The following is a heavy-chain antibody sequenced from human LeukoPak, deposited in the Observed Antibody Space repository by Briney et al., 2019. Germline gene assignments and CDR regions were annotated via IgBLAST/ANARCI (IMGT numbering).Heavy chain of an antibody. Sequence: ASVKVSCKASGYTFTSYDINWVRQATGQGLEWMGWVNPNSGNTGYAQKFQGRVTMTRNTSISTAYMELSSLRSEDTAVYYCASFLDYYGSGSYHFDYWGQGTLVTVSS. CDR2: VNPNSGNT. J-gene: IGHJ4*02. V-gene: IGHV1-8*01. CDR3: ASFLDYYGSGSYHFDY. D-gene: IGHD3-10*01. CDR1: GYTFTSYD.